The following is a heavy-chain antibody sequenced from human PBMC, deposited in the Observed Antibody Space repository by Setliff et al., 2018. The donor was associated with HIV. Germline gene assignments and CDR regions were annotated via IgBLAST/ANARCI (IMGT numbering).Heavy chain of an antibody. Sequence: GGSLRLSCAASGFTFSSYGMHWVRQAPGKGLEWVTFIQYDGSNKYYADSVKGRFTISRDNSKNTLYLQMNNLRAEDTAVYYCAKSPAGGRPYYYYYMDVWGRGITVTVSS. CDR1: GFTFSSYG. D-gene: IGHD2-15*01. CDR2: IQYDGSNK. J-gene: IGHJ6*03. CDR3: AKSPAGGRPYYYYYMDV. V-gene: IGHV3-30*02.